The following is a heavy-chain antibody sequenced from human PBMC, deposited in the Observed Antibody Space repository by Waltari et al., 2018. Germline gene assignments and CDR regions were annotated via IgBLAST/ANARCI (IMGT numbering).Heavy chain of an antibody. CDR3: ASLEEQLVPEFDY. V-gene: IGHV4-38-2*02. D-gene: IGHD6-13*01. Sequence: QVQLQESGPGLVKPSEPLSLTCTVSGYSISSGYYWGWIRQPPGKGLEWIGSIYHSGSTYYNPSLKSRVTISVDTSKNQFSLKLSSVTAADTAVYYCASLEEQLVPEFDYWGQGTLVTVSS. J-gene: IGHJ4*02. CDR2: IYHSGST. CDR1: GYSISSGYY.